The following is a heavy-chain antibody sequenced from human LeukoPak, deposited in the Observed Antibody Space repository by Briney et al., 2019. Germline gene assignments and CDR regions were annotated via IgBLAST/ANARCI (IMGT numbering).Heavy chain of an antibody. Sequence: SETLSLTCTVSGGSIRSYYWSWIRQPPGKGLEWIGYVHYSRSTNYNPSLKSRVTISVDTSKNQFSLKLSSVTAADAAVYYCARTYYGSGSLYYYYYYMDVWGKGTTVTISS. CDR3: ARTYYGSGSLYYYYYYMDV. CDR2: VHYSRST. V-gene: IGHV4-59*01. D-gene: IGHD3-10*01. J-gene: IGHJ6*03. CDR1: GGSIRSYY.